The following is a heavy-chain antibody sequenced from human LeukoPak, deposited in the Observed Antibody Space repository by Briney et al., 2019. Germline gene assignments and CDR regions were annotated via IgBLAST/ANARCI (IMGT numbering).Heavy chain of an antibody. CDR1: GFTFNNYA. CDR3: AKGRGGSCYTAGEY. CDR2: ICGSGGTT. V-gene: IGHV3-23*01. D-gene: IGHD2-15*01. J-gene: IGHJ4*02. Sequence: GGSLRLSCAASGFTFNNYAMTWVRQAPGKSLEWVSSICGSGGTTYYADSVKGRFTISRDNSKNTLYLQMNSLRAEDTARYYCAKGRGGSCYTAGEYWGQGALVTVSS.